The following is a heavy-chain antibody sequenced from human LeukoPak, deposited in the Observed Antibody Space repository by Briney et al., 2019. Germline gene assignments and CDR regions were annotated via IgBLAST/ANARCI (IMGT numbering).Heavy chain of an antibody. CDR2: ISWNSGSR. CDR1: GLTFNDYA. D-gene: IGHD3-9*01. Sequence: GGCLRLACVASGLTFNDYAVAWVRQTPGKGLGWVSGISWNSGSRGYADSVKGRFTRYRNNAKTSLYLQTNSLRAEDMALYYCAKGPDYDILTPIDYWGQGTLVTVSS. J-gene: IGHJ4*02. CDR3: AKGPDYDILTPIDY. V-gene: IGHV3-9*03.